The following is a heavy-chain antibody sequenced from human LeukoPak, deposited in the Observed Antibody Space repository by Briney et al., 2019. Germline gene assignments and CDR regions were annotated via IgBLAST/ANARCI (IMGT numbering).Heavy chain of an antibody. J-gene: IGHJ4*02. CDR3: ARELEVNAARSVLVVVAATLYDY. Sequence: ASVKVSCKASGYTFTSYGISWVRQAPGQGLEWMGWISAYNGNTNYAQKLQGRVTMTTDTSTSTAYMELRSLRSDDTAVYYCARELEVNAARSVLVVVAATLYDYWGQGTLVTVSS. V-gene: IGHV1-18*01. CDR1: GYTFTSYG. D-gene: IGHD2-15*01. CDR2: ISAYNGNT.